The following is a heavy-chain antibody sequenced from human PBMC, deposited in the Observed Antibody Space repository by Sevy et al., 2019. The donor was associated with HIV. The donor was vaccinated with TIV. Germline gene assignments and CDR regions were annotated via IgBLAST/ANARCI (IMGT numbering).Heavy chain of an antibody. V-gene: IGHV3-33*08. J-gene: IGHJ4*02. Sequence: GGSLRLSCAASGFTFSDYYMDWVRQAPGKGLEWVALIWDDGSDKYYADSVKGRFTISRDNSKNMLYLQMNSLRPEDTAVYYCARDLVGATSDWGQGTLVTVSS. CDR2: IWDDGSDK. D-gene: IGHD1-26*01. CDR3: ARDLVGATSD. CDR1: GFTFSDYY.